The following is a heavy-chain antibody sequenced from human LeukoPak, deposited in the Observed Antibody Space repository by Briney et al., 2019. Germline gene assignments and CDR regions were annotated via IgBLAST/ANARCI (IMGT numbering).Heavy chain of an antibody. Sequence: GGSLRLSCAASGFMFSSYWMSWVRQAPGKGLEWVADIKQDGSEKYYVDSVKGRFTISRDNAKNSLYLQMNSLRAEDTAVYYCAREKEVGANDYWGQGTLVTVSS. D-gene: IGHD1-26*01. CDR2: IKQDGSEK. J-gene: IGHJ4*02. CDR3: AREKEVGANDY. CDR1: GFMFSSYW. V-gene: IGHV3-7*01.